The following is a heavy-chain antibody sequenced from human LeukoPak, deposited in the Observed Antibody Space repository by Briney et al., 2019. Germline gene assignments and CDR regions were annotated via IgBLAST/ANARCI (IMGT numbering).Heavy chain of an antibody. CDR1: GFTVSSNY. Sequence: GGSLRLSCAASGFTVSSNYMSWVRQAPGKGLEWVSVIYSGGSTYYADSVKGRFTISRDNSKNTLYLQMNSLRAEDTAVYYCARVGIRSPFDPWGQGTLVTVSS. D-gene: IGHD1-1*01. CDR3: ARVGIRSPFDP. V-gene: IGHV3-66*01. J-gene: IGHJ5*02. CDR2: IYSGGST.